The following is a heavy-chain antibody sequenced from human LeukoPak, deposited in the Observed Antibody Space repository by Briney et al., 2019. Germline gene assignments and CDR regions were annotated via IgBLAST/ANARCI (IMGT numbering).Heavy chain of an antibody. J-gene: IGHJ3*02. CDR3: ARPRYTTRDAFDI. CDR1: GGSFSGYY. CDR2: INHSGST. V-gene: IGHV4-34*01. D-gene: IGHD1-20*01. Sequence: SETLSLTCAVYGGSFSGYYWSWIRQPPGKGREWIGEINHSGSTNYNPSLKSRVTISVDTSKNQFSLKLSSVTAADTAVYYCARPRYTTRDAFDIWGQGTMVTVSS.